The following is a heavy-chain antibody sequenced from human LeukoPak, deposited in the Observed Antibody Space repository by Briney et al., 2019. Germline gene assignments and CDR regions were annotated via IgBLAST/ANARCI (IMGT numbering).Heavy chain of an antibody. Sequence: GGSLRLSCAASGFTFSTYEMNWVRQAPGKGLEWVSYISSTGSNMYYADSVKGRFTISRDNAKNSLYLLMNSLRTEDTAVYYCAATYYYDGSGDYWGQGTLVTVSS. V-gene: IGHV3-48*03. CDR3: AATYYYDGSGDY. D-gene: IGHD3-22*01. CDR2: ISSTGSNM. J-gene: IGHJ4*02. CDR1: GFTFSTYE.